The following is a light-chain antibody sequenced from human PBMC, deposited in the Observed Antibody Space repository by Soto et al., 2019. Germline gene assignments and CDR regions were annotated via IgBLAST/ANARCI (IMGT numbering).Light chain of an antibody. CDR1: SSDVGGYNY. J-gene: IGLJ1*01. V-gene: IGLV2-14*01. Sequence: QSALTQPASVSGSPGQSITISCTGTSSDVGGYNYVSWYQQYPGKAPKLMIYEVSNRPSGVSNRFCGSKSGNTASLTISGLQAEDEADYYCSSYTSISTYVFGTGTKATVL. CDR2: EVS. CDR3: SSYTSISTYV.